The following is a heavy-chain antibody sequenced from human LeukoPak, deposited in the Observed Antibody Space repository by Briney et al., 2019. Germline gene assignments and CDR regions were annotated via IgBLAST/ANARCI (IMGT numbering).Heavy chain of an antibody. CDR3: TKDPNGDYVGAFDP. CDR2: ISSSSSYI. D-gene: IGHD4-17*01. Sequence: GGSLRLSCAASGFTFSSYSMNWVRQAPGKGLEWVSSISSSSSYIYYADSVKGRFTISRDSSQNTLYLQMNSLRAEDTAVYYCTKDPNGDYVGAFDPWGQGTLVTVSS. CDR1: GFTFSSYS. J-gene: IGHJ5*02. V-gene: IGHV3-21*04.